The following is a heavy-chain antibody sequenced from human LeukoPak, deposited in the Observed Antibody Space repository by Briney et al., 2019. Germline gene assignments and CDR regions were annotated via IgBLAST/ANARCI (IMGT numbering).Heavy chain of an antibody. J-gene: IGHJ4*02. CDR1: GGSFSSYY. CDR2: IDHSGST. Sequence: SETLSLTCTVSGGSFSSYYWTWIRQPPGKGLEWRGYIDHSGSTNYNPSLKSRVSISSDTSKNQFSLELSSVTAADTAVYYCARLKATVSIHAYFDSWGQGTLVTVSS. V-gene: IGHV4-59*01. D-gene: IGHD4-17*01. CDR3: ARLKATVSIHAYFDS.